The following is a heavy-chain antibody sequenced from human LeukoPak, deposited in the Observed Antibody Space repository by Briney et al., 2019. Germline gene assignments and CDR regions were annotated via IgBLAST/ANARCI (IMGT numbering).Heavy chain of an antibody. CDR1: GGTFSSYT. CDR3: ARDKMYSSGWALDY. V-gene: IGHV1-69*05. J-gene: IGHJ4*02. Sequence: GASVKVSCKASGGTFSSYTISWVRQAPGQGLEWMGGIIPIFGTANYAQKFQGRVTITTDESTSTAYMELSSLRSEDTAVYYCARDKMYSSGWALDYWGQGILVTVSS. D-gene: IGHD6-19*01. CDR2: IIPIFGTA.